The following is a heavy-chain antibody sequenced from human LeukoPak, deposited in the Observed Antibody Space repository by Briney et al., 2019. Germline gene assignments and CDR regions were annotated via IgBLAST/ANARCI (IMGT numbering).Heavy chain of an antibody. Sequence: GESLKISCRGSGYSFTKFWIGWVRQMPGKGLEWMGIIYPGNSDIRYSPSFQGQVTISADKSISTAYLQWSSLKASDTAMYYCARSTSVAAAGLWGQGTLVTVSS. J-gene: IGHJ4*02. V-gene: IGHV5-51*01. CDR2: IYPGNSDI. CDR3: ARSTSVAAAGL. D-gene: IGHD6-13*01. CDR1: GYSFTKFW.